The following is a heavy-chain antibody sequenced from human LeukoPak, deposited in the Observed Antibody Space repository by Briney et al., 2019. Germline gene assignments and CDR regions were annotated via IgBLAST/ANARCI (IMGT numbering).Heavy chain of an antibody. CDR1: GFTVSSNY. J-gene: IGHJ6*03. CDR3: AREASGYYMDV. CDR2: IYSGGTT. D-gene: IGHD1-26*01. V-gene: IGHV3-66*01. Sequence: GGSLRLSCAASGFTVSSNYMSWVRQAPGKGLEWVSVIYSGGTTYYADSVKGRFTISRDNSKNTLYLQMNSLRAEDTAVYYCAREASGYYMDVWGKGTTVTVSS.